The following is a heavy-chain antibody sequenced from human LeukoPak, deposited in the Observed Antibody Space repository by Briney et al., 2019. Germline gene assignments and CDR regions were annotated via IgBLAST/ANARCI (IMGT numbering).Heavy chain of an antibody. D-gene: IGHD2-15*01. CDR2: IYYSGST. V-gene: IGHV4-31*03. J-gene: IGHJ4*02. CDR3: ARVRSGGSYFDY. CDR1: GGSISSSGYY. Sequence: PSQTLSLTCTVSGGSISSSGYYWSWIRQHPGKGLEWIGYIYYSGSTYYNPSLKSRVTISVDTSKNQFSLKLSSVTAADTAVYYCARVRSGGSYFDYWGQGTLVTVSS.